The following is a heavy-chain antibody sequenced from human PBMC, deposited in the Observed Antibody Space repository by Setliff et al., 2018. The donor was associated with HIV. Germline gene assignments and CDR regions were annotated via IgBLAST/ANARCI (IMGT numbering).Heavy chain of an antibody. Sequence: ETLSLTCAVYGGSFSNYYWSWIRQPPGKGLEWIGEINHSGSTNYNPSLKSRVTISVDTSKNQFSLKLSSVTAADTAVYYCNIYYYYYMDVWGKGTTVTVSS. CDR1: GGSFSNYY. CDR3: NIYYYYYMDV. V-gene: IGHV4-34*01. CDR2: INHSGST. J-gene: IGHJ6*03.